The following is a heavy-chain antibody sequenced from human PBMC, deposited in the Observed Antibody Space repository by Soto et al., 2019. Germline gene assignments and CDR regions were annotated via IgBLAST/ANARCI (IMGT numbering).Heavy chain of an antibody. D-gene: IGHD5-12*01. CDR1: GGSFSGYY. J-gene: IGHJ4*02. CDR3: ATDYEYAFDY. V-gene: IGHV4-59*01. CDR2: ISYSGST. Sequence: SETLSLTCTVSGGSFSGYYWSWIRQPPGKGLEWIGHISYSGSTNYNPSLKSRVTISVNTSKNQFSLKLSSVTAADTAMYYCATDYEYAFDYWGQGTLVTVS.